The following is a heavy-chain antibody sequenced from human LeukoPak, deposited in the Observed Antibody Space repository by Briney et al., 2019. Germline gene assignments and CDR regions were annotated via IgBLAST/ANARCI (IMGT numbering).Heavy chain of an antibody. Sequence: SETLSLTCAVYGGSFSGYYWSWIPQPPGKGLEWIGEINHSGSTNYDPSLKSRVTISVDTSKDQFSLKLSSVTAADTAVYYCARARTSWFDPWGQGTLVTVSS. D-gene: IGHD1-1*01. J-gene: IGHJ5*02. CDR3: ARARTSWFDP. CDR1: GGSFSGYY. V-gene: IGHV4-34*01. CDR2: INHSGST.